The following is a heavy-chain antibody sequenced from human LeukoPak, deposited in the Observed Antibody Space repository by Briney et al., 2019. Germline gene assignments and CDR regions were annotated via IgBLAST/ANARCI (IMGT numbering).Heavy chain of an antibody. D-gene: IGHD6-19*01. Sequence: SENLSLTCTVSGGSISSYYWSWIRQPPGKGLEWIGYIYYSGSTNYNPSLKSRVTISVDTSKNQFSLKLSSVTAADTAVYYCATLYSSGWLQHWGQGTLVTVSS. CDR3: ATLYSSGWLQH. CDR1: GGSISSYY. J-gene: IGHJ1*01. CDR2: IYYSGST. V-gene: IGHV4-59*08.